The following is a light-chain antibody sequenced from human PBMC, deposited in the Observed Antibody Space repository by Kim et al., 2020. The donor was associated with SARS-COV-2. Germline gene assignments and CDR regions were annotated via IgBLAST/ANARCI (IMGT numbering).Light chain of an antibody. V-gene: IGLV3-9*01. Sequence: SYELTQPLSVSVALGQTARITCGGNNIGSKNVHWYQQKPGQAPVLVIYRDSNRPSGIAERFSGSNSGNTATLTISRAQAGDEADYYCQVWDSSTYVFGTG. CDR1: NIGSKN. J-gene: IGLJ1*01. CDR2: RDS. CDR3: QVWDSSTYV.